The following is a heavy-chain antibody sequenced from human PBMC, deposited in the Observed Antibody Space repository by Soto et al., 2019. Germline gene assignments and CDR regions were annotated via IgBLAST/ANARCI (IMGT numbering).Heavy chain of an antibody. J-gene: IGHJ6*02. D-gene: IGHD3-22*01. V-gene: IGHV3-23*01. Sequence: GGSLRLSCAASGFTFSSYAMSWVRQAPGKGLEWVSAICGSGGSTYYADSVKGRFTISRDNSKNTLYLQMNSLRAEDTAVYYCAKDKGNYDSSGAPYGMDVWGQGTTVTVSS. CDR1: GFTFSSYA. CDR3: AKDKGNYDSSGAPYGMDV. CDR2: ICGSGGST.